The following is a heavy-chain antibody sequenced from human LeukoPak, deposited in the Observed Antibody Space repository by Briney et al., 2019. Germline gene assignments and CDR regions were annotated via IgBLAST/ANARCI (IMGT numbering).Heavy chain of an antibody. CDR2: TNWNGGST. Sequence: PGGSLRLSCVASGFTFDDYGMGWVRQVPGKGLEWGSGTNWNGGSTVYADSVKGRFTISRDNAKNSLYLQMNSLRAEDTALYYCARGTEVYYDSSSYYSYWGQGTLVTVSS. D-gene: IGHD3-22*01. CDR1: GFTFDDYG. V-gene: IGHV3-20*04. J-gene: IGHJ4*02. CDR3: ARGTEVYYDSSSYYSY.